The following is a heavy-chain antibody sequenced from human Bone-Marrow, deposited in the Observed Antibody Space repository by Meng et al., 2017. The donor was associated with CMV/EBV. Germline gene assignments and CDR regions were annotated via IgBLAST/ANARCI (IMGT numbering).Heavy chain of an antibody. V-gene: IGHV3-49*04. J-gene: IGHJ4*02. CDR3: ARAPNFGSFFSVDY. CDR1: GFTFGDYT. Sequence: GGSLRLSCIGSGFTFGDYTMTWVRQAPGQGLEWVGFIRSKSYGGATEYAASVKGRFTISRDDSKDIAYLQMDSLKTEDTAVYHCARAPNFGSFFSVDYWGQGTLVTVSS. D-gene: IGHD3-3*01. CDR2: IRSKSYGGAT.